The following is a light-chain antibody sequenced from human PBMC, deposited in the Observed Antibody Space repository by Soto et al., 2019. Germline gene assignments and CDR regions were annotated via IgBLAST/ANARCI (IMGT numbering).Light chain of an antibody. J-gene: IGKJ1*01. Sequence: DIVMTQSPDSLAVSLGERATINCKSSQSVLYSSNNKNYLAWYQQKPGQPPKLLIYWASTRESGVPDRFSGSGSGTDFTLPISSLQAEDVAVYYCQQYYCPPWTFGQGTKVEIK. V-gene: IGKV4-1*01. CDR3: QQYYCPPWT. CDR1: QSVLYSSNNKNY. CDR2: WAS.